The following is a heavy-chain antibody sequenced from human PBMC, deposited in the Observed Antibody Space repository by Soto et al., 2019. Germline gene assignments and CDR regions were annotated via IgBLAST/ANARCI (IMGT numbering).Heavy chain of an antibody. CDR1: GGSFSGYY. CDR3: ARGVEGAPLPVSLDY. D-gene: IGHD1-26*01. Sequence: LSLTCAVYGGSFSGYYWSWIRQPPGKGLEWIGEINHSGSTNYNPSLKSRVTISVDTSKNQFSLKLSSVTAADTAVYYCARGVEGAPLPVSLDYWGQGTLVTVSS. V-gene: IGHV4-34*01. CDR2: INHSGST. J-gene: IGHJ4*02.